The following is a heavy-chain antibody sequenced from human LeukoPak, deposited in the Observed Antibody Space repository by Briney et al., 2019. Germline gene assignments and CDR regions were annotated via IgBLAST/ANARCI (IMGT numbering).Heavy chain of an antibody. D-gene: IGHD1-1*01. CDR3: AREGGPNWADFDY. CDR1: GFTFSSYE. V-gene: IGHV3-7*01. Sequence: GGSLRLSCAASGFTFSSYEMNWVRQAPGKGLEWVANIKQDGSEKHYVDSVKGRFTISRDNAKNSVYLQMNSLRAEDTAVYYCAREGGPNWADFDYWGQGTLVTVS. CDR2: IKQDGSEK. J-gene: IGHJ4*02.